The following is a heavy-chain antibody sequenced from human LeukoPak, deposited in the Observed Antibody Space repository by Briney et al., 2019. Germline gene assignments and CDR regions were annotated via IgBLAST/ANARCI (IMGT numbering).Heavy chain of an antibody. CDR1: GGTFSSYA. J-gene: IGHJ6*02. V-gene: IGHV1-69*13. CDR2: IIPIFGTA. D-gene: IGHD5-18*01. Sequence: SVKVSCKASGGTFSSYAISWVRQAPGQGLEWMGGIIPIFGTANYAQKFQGRVTITADESTSTAYMELSSLRSEDTAVYYCARVLGVDTAMVMPQHYYYGMDVWGQGTTVTVSS. CDR3: ARVLGVDTAMVMPQHYYYGMDV.